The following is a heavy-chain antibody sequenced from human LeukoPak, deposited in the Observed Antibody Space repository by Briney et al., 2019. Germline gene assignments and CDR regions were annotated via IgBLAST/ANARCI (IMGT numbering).Heavy chain of an antibody. CDR1: GGSISSHY. CDR3: ARGRWDYDILTGSNLNFDY. V-gene: IGHV4-59*11. J-gene: IGHJ4*02. Sequence: PSETLSLTCTVSGGSISSHYWSWIRQPPGKGLEWIGYIYYSGSTNYNPSLKSRVTISVVTSKNQFSLKLSSVTAADTAVYYCARGRWDYDILTGSNLNFDYWGQGTLVTVSS. CDR2: IYYSGST. D-gene: IGHD3-9*01.